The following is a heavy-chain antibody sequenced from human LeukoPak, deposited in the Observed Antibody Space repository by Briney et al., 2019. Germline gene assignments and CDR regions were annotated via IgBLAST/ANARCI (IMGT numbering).Heavy chain of an antibody. CDR3: ARDSSSWYAAKIFDY. CDR2: ISAYNGNT. D-gene: IGHD6-13*01. CDR1: GYTFTSYG. Sequence: ASVKVSCKASGYTFTSYGISWVRQAPGQGLEWMGWISAYNGNTNYAQKLQGRVTMTTDTSTSTAYMELRSLRSDDAAVYYCARDSSSWYAAKIFDYWGQGTLVTVSS. J-gene: IGHJ4*02. V-gene: IGHV1-18*01.